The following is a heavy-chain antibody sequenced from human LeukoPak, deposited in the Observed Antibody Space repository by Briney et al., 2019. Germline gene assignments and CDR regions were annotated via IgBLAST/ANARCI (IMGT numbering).Heavy chain of an antibody. Sequence: SETLSLTCTVSGGSISSSSYYWGWIRQPPGKGLEWIGSIYYSGSTYYNPSLKSRVTISADTSKNQFSLKLSSVTAADTAVYYCARELRDKAYYYYYYMDVWGKGTTVTVSS. J-gene: IGHJ6*03. CDR2: IYYSGST. CDR3: ARELRDKAYYYYYYMDV. D-gene: IGHD2-15*01. CDR1: GGSISSSSYY. V-gene: IGHV4-39*07.